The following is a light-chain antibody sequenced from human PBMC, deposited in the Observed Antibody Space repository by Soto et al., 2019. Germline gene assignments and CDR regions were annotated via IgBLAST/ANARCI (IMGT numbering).Light chain of an antibody. CDR2: VNSDGSH. V-gene: IGLV4-69*01. J-gene: IGLJ2*01. Sequence: QLVLTQSPSASASLGASVKLTCTLSSGHSSYAIAWHQQQPKKGPRYLMKVNSDGSHFKGDGIPDRFSGSSSGAEHYLTISSLQSDDEADYYCQAWGTGIHVFGGGTKLTVL. CDR1: SGHSSYA. CDR3: QAWGTGIHV.